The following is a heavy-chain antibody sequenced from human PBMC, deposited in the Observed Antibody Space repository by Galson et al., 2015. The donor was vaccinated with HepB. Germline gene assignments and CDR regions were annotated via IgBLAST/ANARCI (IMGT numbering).Heavy chain of an antibody. D-gene: IGHD3-10*01. CDR3: ARQRGNGSGSYPYYFDY. CDR1: AGTFTNYY. J-gene: IGHJ4*02. V-gene: IGHV4-31*11. Sequence: TLSLTCAVYAGTFTNYYWTWVRQHPGKGLEWIGHIYYSGSTYYSPSLKSRLTMSVDTSNNQFSLKLSSVTAADTAVYYCARQRGNGSGSYPYYFDYWGQGTLVTVSS. CDR2: IYYSGST.